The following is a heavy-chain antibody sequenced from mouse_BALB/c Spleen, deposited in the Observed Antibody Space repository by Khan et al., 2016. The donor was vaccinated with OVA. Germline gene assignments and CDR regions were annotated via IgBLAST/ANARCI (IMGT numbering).Heavy chain of an antibody. CDR2: ISSGGDNT. D-gene: IGHD1-1*02. CDR3: ARSNYGPFAY. CDR1: GFTFSSFT. J-gene: IGHJ3*01. V-gene: IGHV5-9*03. Sequence: VESGGGLVKPGGSLKLSCAASGFTFSSFTMSWVRQTPEKRLEWVASISSGGDNTYYPDSVKGRFTISRDNAKNNLYLQMSSLRSEDTALYYCARSNYGPFAYWGQGTLVTVSA.